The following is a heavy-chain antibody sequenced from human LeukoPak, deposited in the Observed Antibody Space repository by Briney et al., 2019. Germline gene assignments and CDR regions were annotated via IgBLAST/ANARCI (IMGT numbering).Heavy chain of an antibody. D-gene: IGHD5-18*01. CDR1: GGSFSGYY. Sequence: PSETLSLTCAVYGGSFSGYYWSWIRQPPGKGLEWIGEINHSGSTNYNPSLKSRVTISVDTSKNQFSLKLSSVTAADTAVYYCARRYSYAPTGAFDIWGQGTMVTVSS. CDR3: ARRYSYAPTGAFDI. V-gene: IGHV4-34*01. CDR2: INHSGST. J-gene: IGHJ3*02.